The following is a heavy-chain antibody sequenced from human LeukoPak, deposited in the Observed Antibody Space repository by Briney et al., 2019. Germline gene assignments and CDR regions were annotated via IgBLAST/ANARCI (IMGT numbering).Heavy chain of an antibody. J-gene: IGHJ5*02. Sequence: SETLSLTCAVYGGSFSGYYWSWIRQPPGKGLEWVGEINHSGSTKYNPYHKRRVNISVDTSKNKFSQKLSFGAAADTSVYYCARAKYYYGSGSYYKLNWFDHWGQGTLVTVSS. CDR1: GGSFSGYY. CDR3: ARAKYYYGSGSYYKLNWFDH. D-gene: IGHD3-10*01. CDR2: INHSGST. V-gene: IGHV4-34*01.